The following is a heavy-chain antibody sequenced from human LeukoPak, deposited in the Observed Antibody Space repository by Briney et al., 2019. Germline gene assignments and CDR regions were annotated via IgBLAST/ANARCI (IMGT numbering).Heavy chain of an antibody. CDR2: ISSSSSYI. CDR1: GFTFSSYS. D-gene: IGHD2-15*01. V-gene: IGHV3-21*01. CDR3: ARGVLGYCSGGSCYSNWFDP. Sequence: GGPLRLSCAASGFTFSSYSMNWVRQAPGKGLEWVSSISSSSSYIYYADSVKGRFTISRDNAKNSLYLQMNSLRAEDTAVYYCARGVLGYCSGGSCYSNWFDPWGQGTLVTVSS. J-gene: IGHJ5*02.